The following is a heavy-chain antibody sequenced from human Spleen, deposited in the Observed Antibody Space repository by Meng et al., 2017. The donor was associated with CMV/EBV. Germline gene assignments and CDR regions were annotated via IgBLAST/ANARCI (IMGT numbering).Heavy chain of an antibody. CDR3: ARGSLPPADSKNWLDP. V-gene: IGHV4-34*01. CDR2: ISHSGIT. Sequence: SETLSLTCAVYVGSFSGYYWNWIRQPPGKGLEWIGEISHSGITNYNPSLRGRVTISVDTSKNQFSLKLNSVTAADMAVYYCARGSLPPADSKNWLDPWGQGTLVTVS. J-gene: IGHJ5*02. D-gene: IGHD2-21*01. CDR1: VGSFSGYY.